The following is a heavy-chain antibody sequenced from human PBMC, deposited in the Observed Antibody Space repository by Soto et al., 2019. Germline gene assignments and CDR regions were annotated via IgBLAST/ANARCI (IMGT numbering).Heavy chain of an antibody. J-gene: IGHJ5*02. CDR3: AKDQDDLWSGYYPNWFDP. V-gene: IGHV3-23*01. Sequence: GGSLRLSCAASGFTFSSYAMSWVRQAPGKGLEWVSAISGSGGSTYYADSVKGRFTISRDNSKNTLYLQMNSLRAEDTAVYYCAKDQDDLWSGYYPNWFDPWGQGTLVTVSS. D-gene: IGHD3-3*01. CDR2: ISGSGGST. CDR1: GFTFSSYA.